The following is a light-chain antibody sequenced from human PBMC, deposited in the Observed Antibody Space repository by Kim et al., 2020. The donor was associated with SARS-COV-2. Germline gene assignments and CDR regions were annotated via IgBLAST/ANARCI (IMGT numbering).Light chain of an antibody. CDR2: DVT. Sequence: QSALTQPHSVSGSPGQSVTISCTGTSSDVGGYNYVSWYQQHPGKAPKLMIYDVTERPSGVPDRFSASTSGNTASLTISGLQAEDEADYYCCSYAGSPPYVFGTGTKVTVL. V-gene: IGLV2-11*01. CDR3: CSYAGSPPYV. J-gene: IGLJ1*01. CDR1: SSDVGGYNY.